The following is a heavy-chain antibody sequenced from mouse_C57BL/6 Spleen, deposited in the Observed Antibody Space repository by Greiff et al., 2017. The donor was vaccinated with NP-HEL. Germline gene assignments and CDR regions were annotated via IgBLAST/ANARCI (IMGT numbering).Heavy chain of an antibody. D-gene: IGHD1-1*01. CDR2: INPNNGGT. J-gene: IGHJ1*03. V-gene: IGHV1-18*01. CDR1: GYTFTDYN. Sequence: EVQGVESGPELVKPGASVKIPCKASGYTFTDYNMDWVKQSHGKSLEWIGDINPNNGGTIYNQKFKGKATLTVDKSSSTAYMELRSLTSEDTAVYYCARSTTVVAWYFDVWGTGTTVTVSS. CDR3: ARSTTVVAWYFDV.